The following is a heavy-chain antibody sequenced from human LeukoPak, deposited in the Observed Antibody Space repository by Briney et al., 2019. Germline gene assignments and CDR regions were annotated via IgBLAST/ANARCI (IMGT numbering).Heavy chain of an antibody. CDR2: INHSGST. Sequence: KPSETLSLTCAVYGGSFSGYYWSWIRQPPGKGLEWIGEINHSGSTNYNPSLKSRVTISVDTSKNQFSLKLSSVTAADTAVYYCAREYTTSSTAFDIWGQGTTVTVSS. CDR1: GGSFSGYY. CDR3: AREYTTSSTAFDI. D-gene: IGHD6-6*01. J-gene: IGHJ3*02. V-gene: IGHV4-34*01.